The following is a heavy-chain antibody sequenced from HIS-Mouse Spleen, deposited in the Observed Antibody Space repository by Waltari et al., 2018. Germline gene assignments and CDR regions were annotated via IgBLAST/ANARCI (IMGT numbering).Heavy chain of an antibody. CDR2: INHSGST. J-gene: IGHJ4*02. Sequence: QVQLQQWGAGLLKPSETRSLTCAVYGWSFSGYYWSWLRQPPGKGLEWIGEINHSGSTNYNPSLKSRVTRSVDTSKNQFSLKLSSVTAADTAVYYCARGTYYYGSGSLSFDYWGQGTLVTVSS. V-gene: IGHV4-34*01. CDR1: GWSFSGYY. D-gene: IGHD3-10*01. CDR3: ARGTYYYGSGSLSFDY.